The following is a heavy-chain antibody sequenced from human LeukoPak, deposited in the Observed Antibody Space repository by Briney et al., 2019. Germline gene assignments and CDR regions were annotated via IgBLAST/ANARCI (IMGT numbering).Heavy chain of an antibody. Sequence: ASVKVSCKSSGYTFTSYGISWVRHAPGQGLEWKGWISAYSGNTNYSQKLQVRVSMTTDTSTSTAYMELRSLRSDDTAVYYCARCSGYDDFDIWGQGTMVTVSS. J-gene: IGHJ3*02. V-gene: IGHV1-18*01. CDR1: GYTFTSYG. CDR2: ISAYSGNT. CDR3: ARCSGYDDFDI. D-gene: IGHD5-12*01.